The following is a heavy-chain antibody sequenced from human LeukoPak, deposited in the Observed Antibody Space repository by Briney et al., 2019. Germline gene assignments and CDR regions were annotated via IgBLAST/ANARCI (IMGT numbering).Heavy chain of an antibody. CDR3: ARNNGMDV. J-gene: IGHJ6*02. CDR2: VNRDGSET. CDR1: GFTFSSHW. V-gene: IGHV3-7*03. Sequence: GGSLRLSCAASGFTFSSHWMTWVRQVPGRGPEWVANVNRDGSETYYLDSVKGRFTISKDNAKNSLYLQMNSLRAEDTALYHCARNNGMDVWGQGATVIVSS.